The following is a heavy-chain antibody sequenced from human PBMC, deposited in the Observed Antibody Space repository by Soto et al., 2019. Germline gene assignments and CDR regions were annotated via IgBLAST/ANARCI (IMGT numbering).Heavy chain of an antibody. V-gene: IGHV1-2*02. Sequence: ASVKAFCKASGYNFTGHYIHWVRQAPEQGPEWMGEIGPESGATRYAQKFQGRVTMTRDMSITTVYMELNNMSPDDTAVYYCGRGRSGQIVVFYWGQGTPVTVSS. D-gene: IGHD5-12*01. CDR3: GRGRSGQIVVFY. J-gene: IGHJ4*02. CDR1: GYNFTGHY. CDR2: IGPESGAT.